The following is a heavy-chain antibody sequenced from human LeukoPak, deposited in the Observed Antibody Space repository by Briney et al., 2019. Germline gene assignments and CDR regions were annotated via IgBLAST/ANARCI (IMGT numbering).Heavy chain of an antibody. J-gene: IGHJ4*02. D-gene: IGHD2-2*01. CDR2: IYDSGST. CDR1: GASTSSGAYY. Sequence: PSETLSLTCTVSGASTSSGAYYWSWIRQLPGKGLEWIGCIYDSGSTYYNPSLKSRVTISVDTSKNQFSLKLSSVTAADTAVYYCASQYQLRSYFDYWGQGTLVTVSS. V-gene: IGHV4-31*03. CDR3: ASQYQLRSYFDY.